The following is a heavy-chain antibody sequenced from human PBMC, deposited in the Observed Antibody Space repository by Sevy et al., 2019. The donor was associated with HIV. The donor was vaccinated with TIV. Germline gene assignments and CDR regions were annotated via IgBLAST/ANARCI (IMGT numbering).Heavy chain of an antibody. D-gene: IGHD3-10*01. CDR3: ARDRGEILSSAFNY. CDR2: ISHDGRNNK. CDR1: GFSFSEYG. Sequence: GGSLRLSCAASGFSFSEYGMHWVRQAPGKGLEWVAVISHDGRNNKYNPGSVKGRLTISRDNSKNKIYLQMNSVRAEETAIYYCARDRGEILSSAFNYWGQGTLVTVSS. J-gene: IGHJ4*02. V-gene: IGHV3-30*04.